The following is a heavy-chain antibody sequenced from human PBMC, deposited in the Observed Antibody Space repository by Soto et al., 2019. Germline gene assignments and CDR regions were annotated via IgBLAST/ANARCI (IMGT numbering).Heavy chain of an antibody. CDR1: DYTFTNYG. Sequence: QVQLLQSGAEMKEPGASVKVSCKASDYTFTNYGITWVRQAPGQGLEWMGWISAYNGDTHYTQRLQDRVTMTTDTSTSTAYMELRGLRSDDTAVYYCARVRQLVVYFYYYMDVWGKGTTVTVSS. J-gene: IGHJ6*03. D-gene: IGHD6-6*01. CDR2: ISAYNGDT. V-gene: IGHV1-18*01. CDR3: ARVRQLVVYFYYYMDV.